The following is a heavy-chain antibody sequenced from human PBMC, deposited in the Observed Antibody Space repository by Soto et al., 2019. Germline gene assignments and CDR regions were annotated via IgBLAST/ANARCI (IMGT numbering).Heavy chain of an antibody. CDR2: IYPGDSDT. D-gene: IGHD3-10*01. J-gene: IGHJ4*02. CDR3: AKQHPEELWFGELIPSKF. Sequence: PGESLKISCKGSGYSFTSYWIGWVRQMPGKGLEWMGIIYPGDSDTRYGPSFQGQVTISADKSISTAYLQWSSLKASDTAMYYCAKQHPEELWFGELIPSKFWGQGTLVTVSS. V-gene: IGHV5-51*01. CDR1: GYSFTSYW.